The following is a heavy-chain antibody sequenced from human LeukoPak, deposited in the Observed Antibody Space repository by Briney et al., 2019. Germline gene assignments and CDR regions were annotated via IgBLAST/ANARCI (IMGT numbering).Heavy chain of an antibody. J-gene: IGHJ4*02. CDR2: INHSGST. D-gene: IGHD6-19*01. Sequence: SETLSLTCAVYGGSFRGYYWSWIRQPPGKGLEWIGEINHSGSTNYNPSLKSRVTISVDTSKNQFSLKLSSVTAADTAVYYCARGIAVAGTFDYWGQGTLVTVSS. CDR1: GGSFRGYY. V-gene: IGHV4-34*01. CDR3: ARGIAVAGTFDY.